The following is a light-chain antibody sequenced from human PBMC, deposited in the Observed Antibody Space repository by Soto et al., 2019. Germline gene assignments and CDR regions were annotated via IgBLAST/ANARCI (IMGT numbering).Light chain of an antibody. V-gene: IGLV2-11*01. CDR2: DVS. CDR3: CSYVGSYSYV. J-gene: IGLJ1*01. Sequence: QSALTQPRSVSDSPGQSVAISCTGTNSDVGAYNYVSWYQQHPGKAPKLMMYDVSKRPAGVPDRFSGSKSGNTASLTISGLQAEDEADYYCCSYVGSYSYVFGTGTKVTVL. CDR1: NSDVGAYNY.